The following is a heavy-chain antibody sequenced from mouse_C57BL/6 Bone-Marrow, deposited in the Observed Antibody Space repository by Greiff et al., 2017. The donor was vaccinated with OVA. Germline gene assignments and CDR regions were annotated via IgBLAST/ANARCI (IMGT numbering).Heavy chain of an antibody. J-gene: IGHJ4*01. CDR2: IYIGNGYT. D-gene: IGHD1-1*01. CDR3: AMTTVSLGAMDY. Sequence: VQLKESGAELVRPGSSVKMSCKTSGYTFTSYGINWVKQRPGQGLEWIGYIYIGNGYTEYNEKFKGKATLTSDTSSSTAYMQLSSLTAEEYAIDFCAMTTVSLGAMDYWGQGTSVTVSA. CDR1: GYTFTSYG. V-gene: IGHV1-58*01.